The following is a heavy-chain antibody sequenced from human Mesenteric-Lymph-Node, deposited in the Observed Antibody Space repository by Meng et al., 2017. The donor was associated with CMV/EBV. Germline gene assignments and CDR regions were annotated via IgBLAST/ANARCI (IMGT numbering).Heavy chain of an antibody. V-gene: IGHV1-69*04. CDR3: ASSIGGSIFELISNAFDI. CDR1: GGTFSSYA. J-gene: IGHJ3*02. D-gene: IGHD3/OR15-3a*01. CDR2: IIPILGIA. Sequence: SAKVSCKASGGTFSSYAISWVRQAPGQGLEWMGRIIPILGIANYAQKFQGRVTITADKSTSTAYMELSSLRSEDTAMYYCASSIGGSIFELISNAFDIWGQGTMVTVSS.